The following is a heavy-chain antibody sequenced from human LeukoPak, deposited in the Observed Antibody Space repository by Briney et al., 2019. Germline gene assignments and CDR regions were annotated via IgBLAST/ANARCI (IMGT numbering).Heavy chain of an antibody. J-gene: IGHJ4*02. CDR3: ARGSVVVPAAILN. V-gene: IGHV4-34*01. D-gene: IGHD2-2*02. Sequence: SETLSLTCAVYGGSFSGYYWSWIRQPPGKGLEWIGEINHSGSTNYNPSLKSRVTISVDTSKNQFSLKLSSVTAADTAVYYCARGSVVVPAAILNWGQGTPVTVSS. CDR2: INHSGST. CDR1: GGSFSGYY.